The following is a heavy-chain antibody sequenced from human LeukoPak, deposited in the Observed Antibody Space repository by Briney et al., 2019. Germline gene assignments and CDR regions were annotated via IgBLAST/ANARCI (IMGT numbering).Heavy chain of an antibody. D-gene: IGHD2-2*01. V-gene: IGHV3-23*01. J-gene: IGHJ5*02. CDR3: AKSGCSSTSCYGLFSGWLDP. Sequence: GGPLRLSCAASGFTFTNYAMSWVRQAPGKGLEWVSGISGGGGSTYYADSVKGRFTISKDNSKNTLYLQMNSLRAGDTAVYYCAKSGCSSTSCYGLFSGWLDPWGQGTLVTVSS. CDR2: ISGGGGST. CDR1: GFTFTNYA.